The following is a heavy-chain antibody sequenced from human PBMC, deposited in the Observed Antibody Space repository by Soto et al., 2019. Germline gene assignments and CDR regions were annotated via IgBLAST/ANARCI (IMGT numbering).Heavy chain of an antibody. Sequence: GGSLRLSCAASGFTFSSYSMNWVRQAPGKGLEWVSYISSSSSTIYYADSVKGRFTISRDNAKNSLYLQMNSLRDEDTAVYYCARHSGYYDSDAFDIWGQGTMVTVSS. CDR1: GFTFSSYS. CDR3: ARHSGYYDSDAFDI. V-gene: IGHV3-48*02. CDR2: ISSSSSTI. D-gene: IGHD3-22*01. J-gene: IGHJ3*02.